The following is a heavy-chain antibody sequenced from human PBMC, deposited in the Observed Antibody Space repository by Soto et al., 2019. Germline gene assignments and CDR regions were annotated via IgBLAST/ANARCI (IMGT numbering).Heavy chain of an antibody. CDR2: IYYSGST. CDR3: AREPDHYFDY. CDR1: GGSISSSSYY. V-gene: IGHV4-39*07. Sequence: SETLSLTCTVSGGSISSSSYYGGWIRQAPGKGLEWSGSIYYSGSTYYNPSLKSRVTISVDTSKNQFSLKLSSVTAADTAVYYCAREPDHYFDYWGQGTLVTVSS. J-gene: IGHJ4*02.